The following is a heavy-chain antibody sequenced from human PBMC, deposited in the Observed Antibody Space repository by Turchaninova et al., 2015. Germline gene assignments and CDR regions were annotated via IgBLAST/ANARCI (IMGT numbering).Heavy chain of an antibody. Sequence: QVQLQLGGAGRWKPWGTLSVVCAGYGGSFSDYYWNWIRQPPGKGLELIGGIKHSGSTNYNPSFKSRVTISVDTSKNQFSLKLSFVTAADTAVYYCARGRGDYASGGYYMDVWGKGTPVTVSS. CDR3: ARGRGDYASGGYYMDV. J-gene: IGHJ6*03. CDR1: GGSFSDYY. D-gene: IGHD4-17*01. V-gene: IGHV4-34*01. CDR2: IKHSGST.